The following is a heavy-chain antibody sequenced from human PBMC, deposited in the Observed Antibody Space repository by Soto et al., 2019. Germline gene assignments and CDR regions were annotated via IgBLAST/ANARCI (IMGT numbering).Heavy chain of an antibody. Sequence: ASVKVSCKASGYMFTKSAMHWVRQAPGQRLEWMGWISGDSGNTKYSPKLQDRVTITRDTSASTAYMELSSLRSEDTALYYCARDGVAAGNINFDYWGKGTLVNV. CDR3: ARDGVAAGNINFDY. D-gene: IGHD6-19*01. CDR1: GYMFTKSA. V-gene: IGHV1-3*01. CDR2: ISGDSGNT. J-gene: IGHJ4*01.